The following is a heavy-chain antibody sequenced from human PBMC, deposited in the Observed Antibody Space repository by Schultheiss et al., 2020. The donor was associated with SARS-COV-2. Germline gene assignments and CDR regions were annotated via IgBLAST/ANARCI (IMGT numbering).Heavy chain of an antibody. CDR2: INHSGST. V-gene: IGHV4-34*01. D-gene: IGHD3-3*01. Sequence: SETLSLTCAVYGGSFSGYYWSWIRQPPGKGLEWIGEINHSGSTNYNPSLKSRVTISVDTSKNQFSLKLSSVTAADTAVYYCAREHDFWSGYYPYYYYYMDVWGKGTTVTVSS. CDR1: GGSFSGYY. J-gene: IGHJ6*03. CDR3: AREHDFWSGYYPYYYYYMDV.